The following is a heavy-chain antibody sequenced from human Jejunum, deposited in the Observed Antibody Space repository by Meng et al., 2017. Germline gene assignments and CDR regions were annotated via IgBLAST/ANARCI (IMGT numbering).Heavy chain of an antibody. CDR3: VLGPSTAAFES. V-gene: IGHV7-4-1*02. Sequence: ASVMVSCKASVYPFTKYAMYWVRQAPGQGLECMGWINTKTGNPTYAQDFTGRFVFSVDTSVSTTYLQISRVEAEDTAVYYCVLGPSTAAFESWGQGTLVTVSS. D-gene: IGHD2-8*02. CDR2: INTKTGNP. J-gene: IGHJ4*02. CDR1: VYPFTKYA.